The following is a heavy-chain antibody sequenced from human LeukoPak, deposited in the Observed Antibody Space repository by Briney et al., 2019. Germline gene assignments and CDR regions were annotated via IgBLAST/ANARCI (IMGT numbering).Heavy chain of an antibody. CDR1: GFTVSSNY. D-gene: IGHD4-11*01. V-gene: IGHV3-53*01. J-gene: IGHJ4*02. CDR3: ARAGTTGDFDY. Sequence: GGALRLSWAASGFTVSSNYMSLVRQAPGKGLEWGSVIDSGGSTYYADSVKGRFTISRDNSKNTLSLQMNSLRAEDTAVYYCARAGTTGDFDYWGQGTLVTVSS. CDR2: IDSGGST.